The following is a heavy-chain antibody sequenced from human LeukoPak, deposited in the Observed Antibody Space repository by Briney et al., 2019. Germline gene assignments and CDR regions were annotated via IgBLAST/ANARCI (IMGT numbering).Heavy chain of an antibody. Sequence: PGGSLRLSCAASGFTFRNAWMSWVRQAPGKGLEWVGRIKSKTDGGTTDYAAPVKGRFTISRDDSKNTLYLQMNSLKTEDTAVYYCTTLKDIVVVVAATPDYYYYMDVWGKGTTVTVSS. V-gene: IGHV3-15*01. CDR3: TTLKDIVVVVAATPDYYYYMDV. CDR2: IKSKTDGGTT. J-gene: IGHJ6*03. CDR1: GFTFRNAW. D-gene: IGHD2-15*01.